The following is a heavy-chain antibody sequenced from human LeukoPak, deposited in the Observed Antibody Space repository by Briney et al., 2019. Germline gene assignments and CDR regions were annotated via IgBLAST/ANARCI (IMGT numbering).Heavy chain of an antibody. CDR2: INHSGST. V-gene: IGHV4-34*01. Sequence: SETLSLTWAVYGGSFSGYYWSWIRQPPGKGLEWIGEINHSGSTNYNPSLKSRVTISVDTSKNQFSLKLSSVTAADTAVYYCARGLRGSHGGGFDYWGQGTLVTVSS. CDR3: ARGLRGSHGGGFDY. J-gene: IGHJ4*02. CDR1: GGSFSGYY. D-gene: IGHD3-10*01.